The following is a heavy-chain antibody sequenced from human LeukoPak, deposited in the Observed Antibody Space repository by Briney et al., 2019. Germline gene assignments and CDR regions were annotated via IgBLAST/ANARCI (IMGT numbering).Heavy chain of an antibody. CDR3: ARLPLLRRFDP. CDR1: GGSISSSSYY. J-gene: IGHJ5*02. CDR2: IHYSGST. Sequence: SETLSLTCTVSGGSISSSSYYWGWIRQPPGKGLEWIGTIHYSGSTYYDPSLKSRVTISVDTSKNEFSLKLNSVTAADTAVYYCARLPLLRRFDPWGQGTLVIVSS. V-gene: IGHV4-39*07.